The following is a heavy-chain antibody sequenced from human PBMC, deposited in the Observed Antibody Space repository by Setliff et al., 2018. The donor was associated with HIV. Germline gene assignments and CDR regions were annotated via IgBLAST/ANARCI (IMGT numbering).Heavy chain of an antibody. CDR1: GFSFSGYG. CDR2: IWYDGSNK. Sequence: GGSLRLSCAASGFSFSGYGMHWVRQAPGKGLEWLAVIWYDGSNKYYTYSVKGRFTISRDNTKNSLYLQMNRLRAEDTAVYYCAKGDSFVFSYVYPDYWGPGTLVTVSS. J-gene: IGHJ4*02. CDR3: AKGDSFVFSYVYPDY. V-gene: IGHV3-33*03. D-gene: IGHD3-22*01.